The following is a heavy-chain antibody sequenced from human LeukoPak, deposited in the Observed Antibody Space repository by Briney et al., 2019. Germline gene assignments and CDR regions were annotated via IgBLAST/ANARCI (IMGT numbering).Heavy chain of an antibody. CDR1: GFTFSSYS. CDR3: SRSKYDSSGRYHAGGES. CDR2: ISSSSSYI. Sequence: GGSLRLSCAASGFTFSSYSMNWVRQAPGKGLEWVSSISSSSSYIYYADSVKGRFTISRDNAKNSLYLQMNSLRTEDTAVYYCSRSKYDSSGRYHAGGESWGQGTRVTVTS. J-gene: IGHJ4*02. D-gene: IGHD3-22*01. V-gene: IGHV3-21*04.